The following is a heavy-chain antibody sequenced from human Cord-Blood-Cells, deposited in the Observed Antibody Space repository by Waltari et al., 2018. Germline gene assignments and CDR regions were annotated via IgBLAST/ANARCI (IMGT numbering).Heavy chain of an antibody. CDR1: GYTFTSYD. CDR2: MNPNSGNT. CDR3: ARGDRIAASDAFDI. J-gene: IGHJ3*02. V-gene: IGHV1-8*03. Sequence: QVQLVQSGAEVEKPGASVKVSCKASGYTFTSYDINWVRQATGQGLEWMGVMNPNSGNTGYAQNYQGRVTITRNTSISTAYMELSSLRSEDTAVYYCARGDRIAASDAFDIWGQGTMVTVSS. D-gene: IGHD6-13*01.